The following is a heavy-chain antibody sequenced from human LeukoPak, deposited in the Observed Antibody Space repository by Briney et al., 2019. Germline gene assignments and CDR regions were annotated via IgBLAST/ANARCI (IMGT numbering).Heavy chain of an antibody. CDR1: GGSCDDYY. Sequence: SETLSLTCDVYGGSCDDYYCSWIRQPPGKGLEWIGEIHPDGIFYYNSSLMSRVTISIDTSKSRFSLRLTSVTAADTAFYFCARGRDRSKAGDLWGQGSLVAVSS. CDR3: ARGRDRSKAGDL. D-gene: IGHD5-24*01. V-gene: IGHV4-34*01. CDR2: IHPDGIF. J-gene: IGHJ5*02.